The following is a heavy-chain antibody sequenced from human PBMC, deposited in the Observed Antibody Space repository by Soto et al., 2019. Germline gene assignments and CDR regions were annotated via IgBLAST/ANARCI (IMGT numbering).Heavy chain of an antibody. CDR3: ASVSRDGYNNFDY. J-gene: IGHJ4*02. CDR2: IYYSGST. Sequence: SETLSLTCTVSGGSLSSGVYYWSWVRQPPGKGLEWIGYIYYSGSTYYNPSLKSRVSISADTSKNQVSLKLSSVTAADTAVYYCASVSRDGYNNFDYWGQGTLVTVSS. V-gene: IGHV4-30-4*01. D-gene: IGHD5-12*01. CDR1: GGSLSSGVYY.